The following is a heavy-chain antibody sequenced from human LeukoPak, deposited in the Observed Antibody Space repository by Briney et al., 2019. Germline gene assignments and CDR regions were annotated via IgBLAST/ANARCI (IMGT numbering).Heavy chain of an antibody. CDR2: ISGSGGST. CDR3: AKRYYYGSGSQKYYFDY. J-gene: IGHJ4*02. D-gene: IGHD3-10*01. V-gene: IGHV3-23*01. CDR1: GFTFNDYY. Sequence: GGSLRLSCAASGFTFNDYYMSWVRQAPGKGLEWVSAISGSGGSTYYADSVKGRFTISRDNPKNTPYLQMNSLRAEDTAVYYCAKRYYYGSGSQKYYFDYWGQGTLVTVSS.